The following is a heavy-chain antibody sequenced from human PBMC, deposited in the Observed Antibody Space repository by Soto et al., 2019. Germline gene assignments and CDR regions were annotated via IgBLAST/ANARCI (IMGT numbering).Heavy chain of an antibody. Sequence: QVQLVQAGAEVKKPGSSVKVSCKASGGTFSSYAISWVRQAPGQGLEWMGGIIPIFGTANYAQKFQGRVTITADESTSTAYMELSSLRSEDTAVYYCAMAIVVVVAATSAYFDYWGQGTLVIVSS. D-gene: IGHD2-15*01. V-gene: IGHV1-69*01. CDR2: IIPIFGTA. J-gene: IGHJ4*02. CDR3: AMAIVVVVAATSAYFDY. CDR1: GGTFSSYA.